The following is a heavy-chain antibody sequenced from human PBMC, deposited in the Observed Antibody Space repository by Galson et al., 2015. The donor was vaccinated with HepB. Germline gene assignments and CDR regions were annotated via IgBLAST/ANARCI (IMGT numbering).Heavy chain of an antibody. CDR3: ARYAYTSDWYRGRIDY. V-gene: IGHV1-18*01. CDR1: EYTFTSYG. D-gene: IGHD2-21*02. J-gene: IGHJ4*01. CDR2: ISTYNGNT. Sequence: SVKVSCKASEYTFTSYGITWVRQAPGQGFEWMGWISTYNGNTNSAQKVQDRVTMTTDTSTNTASMELRTLTSDDTAVYYCARYAYTSDWYRGRIDYWGQGTLVTVSS.